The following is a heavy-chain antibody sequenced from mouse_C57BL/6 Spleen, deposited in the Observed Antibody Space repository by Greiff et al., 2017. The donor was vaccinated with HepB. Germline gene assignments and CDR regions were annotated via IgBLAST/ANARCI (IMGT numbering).Heavy chain of an antibody. CDR2: INPNNGGT. D-gene: IGHD1-2*01. J-gene: IGHJ1*03. CDR1: GYTFTDYY. CDR3: ARVYYGEGYFDV. V-gene: IGHV1-26*01. Sequence: EVKLQQSGPELVKPGASVKISCKASGYTFTDYYMNWVKQSHGKSLEWIGDINPNNGGTSYNQKFKGKATLTVDKSSSTAYMELRSLTSEDSAVYYCARVYYGEGYFDVWGTGTTVTVSS.